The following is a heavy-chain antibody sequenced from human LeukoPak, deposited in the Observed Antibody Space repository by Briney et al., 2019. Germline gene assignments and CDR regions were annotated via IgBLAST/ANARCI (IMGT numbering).Heavy chain of an antibody. CDR2: IRSTGDST. Sequence: GGSLRLSCAASGFTFSSYAITWVRQAPGKGLEWVSSIRSTGDSTFYADSVQGRFTISRDNSNNTLYLQMNSLRAEDTALYYCAKPIWGAFPREMDVWGKGTTVTISS. CDR1: GFTFSSYA. D-gene: IGHD3-16*01. CDR3: AKPIWGAFPREMDV. V-gene: IGHV3-23*01. J-gene: IGHJ6*04.